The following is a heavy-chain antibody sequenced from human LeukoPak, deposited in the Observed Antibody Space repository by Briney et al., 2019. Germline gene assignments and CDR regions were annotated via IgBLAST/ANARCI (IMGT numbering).Heavy chain of an antibody. Sequence: GGSLRLSCAASGFTVSSNYMSWVRQAPGKGLEWVSVIYSGGSTYYADSVKGRFPISRDNSKNTLYLQMNSLRAEDTAVYYCARDRNSGYSSYYGMDVWGQATTVTVSS. CDR3: ARDRNSGYSSYYGMDV. CDR2: IYSGGST. D-gene: IGHD3-22*01. V-gene: IGHV3-53*01. J-gene: IGHJ6*02. CDR1: GFTVSSNY.